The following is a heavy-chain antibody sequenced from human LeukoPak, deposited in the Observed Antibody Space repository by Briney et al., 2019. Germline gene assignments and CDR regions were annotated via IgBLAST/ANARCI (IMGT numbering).Heavy chain of an antibody. CDR1: GGSFSGYY. D-gene: IGHD5-18*01. J-gene: IGHJ4*02. Sequence: SETLSLTCAVYGGSFSGYYWSWIRQPPGKGLEWIGEINHSGSTNYSPSLKSRVTISVDTSKNQFSLKLSSVTAADTAVYYCARLRGYNYGYNIDYWGQGALVTVSS. CDR3: ARLRGYNYGYNIDY. V-gene: IGHV4-34*01. CDR2: INHSGST.